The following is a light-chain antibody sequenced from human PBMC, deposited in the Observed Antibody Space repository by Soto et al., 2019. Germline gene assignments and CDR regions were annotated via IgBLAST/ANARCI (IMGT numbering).Light chain of an antibody. CDR3: AAWDDSLNGFYV. J-gene: IGLJ1*01. CDR2: SNN. CDR1: SSNIGSNT. V-gene: IGLV1-44*01. Sequence: QAVVTQPPSASATPGQRVTISCSGSSSNIGSNTVNWYQQLPGTAPKLLIYSNNQRPSGVPDRFSGSKSGTSASLAISGLQSEDEADYYCAAWDDSLNGFYVFGTGTKVTVL.